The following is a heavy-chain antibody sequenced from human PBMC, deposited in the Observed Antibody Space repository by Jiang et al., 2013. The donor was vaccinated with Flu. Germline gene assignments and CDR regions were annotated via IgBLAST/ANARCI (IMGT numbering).Heavy chain of an antibody. D-gene: IGHD1-1*01. J-gene: IGHJ4*02. CDR2: INAGNGNT. V-gene: IGHV1-3*01. CDR3: ARVPKGNWNDGEGGCDY. Sequence: EVKKPGASVKVSCKASGYTFTSYAMHWVRQAPGQRLEWMGWINAGNGNTKYSQKFQGRVTITRDTSASTAYMELSSLRSEDTAVYYCARVPKGNWNDGEGGCDYWGQGTLVTVSS. CDR1: GYTFTSYA.